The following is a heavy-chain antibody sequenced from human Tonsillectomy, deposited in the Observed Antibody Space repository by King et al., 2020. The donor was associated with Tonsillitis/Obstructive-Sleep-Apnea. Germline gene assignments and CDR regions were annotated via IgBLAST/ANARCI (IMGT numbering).Heavy chain of an antibody. CDR1: GYTFTSYG. D-gene: IGHD3-3*01. CDR3: ARDVGMRGFFYPFDY. CDR2: ISAYDGST. J-gene: IGHJ4*02. V-gene: IGHV1-18*01. Sequence: QLVQSGAEVKKPGASVKVSCKASGYTFTSYGISWVRQAPGQGLEWMGWISAYDGSTNHAQKLQGRVTMTTDTSTSTAYMELRSLRSDDTAVYYCARDVGMRGFFYPFDYWGQGPLVPVPS.